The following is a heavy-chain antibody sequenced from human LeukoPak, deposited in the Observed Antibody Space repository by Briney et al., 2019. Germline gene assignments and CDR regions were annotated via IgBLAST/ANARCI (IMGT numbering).Heavy chain of an antibody. V-gene: IGHV1-2*02. Sequence: ASVKVSCKASGYTFTGYYMHWVRQAPGQGLEWMGWINPNSGGTNYAQKFQGRVAMTRDTSISTAYMELRSLRSDDTAVYYCARAPWVSHFDYWGQGTLVTVSS. D-gene: IGHD6-13*01. CDR1: GYTFTGYY. J-gene: IGHJ4*02. CDR2: INPNSGGT. CDR3: ARAPWVSHFDY.